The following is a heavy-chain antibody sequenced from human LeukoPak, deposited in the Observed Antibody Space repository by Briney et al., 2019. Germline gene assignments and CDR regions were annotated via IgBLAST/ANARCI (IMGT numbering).Heavy chain of an antibody. CDR1: GGSVSSGSYY. V-gene: IGHV4-61*01. D-gene: IGHD4-11*01. J-gene: IGHJ6*02. CDR2: IYYSGST. CDR3: ARDLSGVTTDYYYYGMDV. Sequence: PSETLSLTCTVSGGSVSSGSYYWSWIRQPPGKGLEWIGYIYYSGSTNYNPSLKSRVTISVGTSKNQFSLKLSSVTAADTAVYYCARDLSGVTTDYYYYGMDVWGQGTTVTVSS.